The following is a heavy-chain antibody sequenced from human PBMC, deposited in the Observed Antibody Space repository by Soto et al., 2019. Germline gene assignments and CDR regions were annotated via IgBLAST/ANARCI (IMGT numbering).Heavy chain of an antibody. Sequence: GESLKISCKGSGYIFTNYWLAWVRQMPGKGLELMGIIYPGDSDTRYSPSFQGQVTISAYTSINTAYLQWSSLKASETAIYCCARTFDTSAWYDYWGQGTLVTVSS. J-gene: IGHJ4*02. CDR2: IYPGDSDT. CDR3: ARTFDTSAWYDY. CDR1: GYIFTNYW. D-gene: IGHD6-19*01. V-gene: IGHV5-51*01.